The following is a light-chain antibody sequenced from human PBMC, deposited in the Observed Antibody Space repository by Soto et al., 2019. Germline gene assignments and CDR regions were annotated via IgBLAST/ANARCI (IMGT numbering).Light chain of an antibody. CDR1: SSDIGYYNF. Sequence: QSALTQPASVSGSPGQSITISCTGTSSDIGYYNFVSWYQQHPGKVPKVIIFEVNRRPSGVSNRFTGSKSGNTASLTISGLQAEDEADYYCCSYAGGATSMVFGGGTKLTVL. CDR2: EVN. J-gene: IGLJ3*02. V-gene: IGLV2-23*02. CDR3: CSYAGGATSMV.